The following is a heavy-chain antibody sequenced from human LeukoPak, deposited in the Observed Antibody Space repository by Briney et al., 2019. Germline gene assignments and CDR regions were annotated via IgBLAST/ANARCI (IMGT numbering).Heavy chain of an antibody. D-gene: IGHD3-16*01. CDR1: GYTFSTYC. V-gene: IGHV5-51*01. CDR2: IYPGDSET. J-gene: IGHJ5*01. Sequence: GESLKISCEAFGYTFSTYCVGWVRQVPGKGLEWMGLIYPGDSETKYSPSFESQITISTDKTINTAYLQWSSLQASETAVYYCARQLHFGTFDSWGPGTLVIVSS. CDR3: ARQLHFGTFDS.